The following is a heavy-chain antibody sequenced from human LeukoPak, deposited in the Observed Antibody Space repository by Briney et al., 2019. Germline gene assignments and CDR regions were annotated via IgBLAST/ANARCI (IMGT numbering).Heavy chain of an antibody. J-gene: IGHJ4*02. CDR1: GFTFSSYS. CDR2: ISSSSSYI. Sequence: GGSLRLSCAASGFTFSSYSMNWVRQAPGKGLQWVSSISSSSSYIYYADSVKGRFTISRDNAKNSLYLQMNSLRAEDTAVYYCARDPSIAVAAYYFDYWGQGTLVTVSS. CDR3: ARDPSIAVAAYYFDY. V-gene: IGHV3-21*01. D-gene: IGHD6-19*01.